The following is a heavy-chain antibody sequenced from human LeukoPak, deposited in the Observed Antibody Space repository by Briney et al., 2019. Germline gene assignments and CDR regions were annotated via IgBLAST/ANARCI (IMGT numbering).Heavy chain of an antibody. J-gene: IGHJ6*03. V-gene: IGHV1-8*01. CDR1: RYTFTSYD. D-gene: IGHD7-27*01. CDR2: MNPNSGNT. CDR3: ARAGVGYYYYYMDV. Sequence: GASVKVSCKASRYTFTSYDINWVRQATGQGLEWMGWMNPNSGNTGYAQKFQGRVTMTRNTSISTAYMELSSLRSEDTAVYYCARAGVGYYYYYMDVWGKGTTVTVSS.